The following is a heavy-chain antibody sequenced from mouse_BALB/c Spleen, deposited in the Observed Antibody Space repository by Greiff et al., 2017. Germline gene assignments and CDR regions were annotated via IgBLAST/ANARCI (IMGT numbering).Heavy chain of an antibody. J-gene: IGHJ1*01. D-gene: IGHD1-1*01. CDR1: GYTFTSYW. V-gene: IGHV1S81*02. Sequence: QVQLQQPGAELVKPGASVKLSCKAAGYTFTSYWMHWVKQRPGQGLEWIGEINPSNGRTNYNEKFKSKATLTVDKSTSTAYMQLSSLTSEDSAVYYCAREGGSWYFDVWGAGTTVTVSS. CDR3: AREGGSWYFDV. CDR2: INPSNGRT.